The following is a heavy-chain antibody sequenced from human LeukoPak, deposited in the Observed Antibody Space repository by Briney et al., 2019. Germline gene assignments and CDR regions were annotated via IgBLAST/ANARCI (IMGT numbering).Heavy chain of an antibody. D-gene: IGHD1-20*01. CDR1: GGSFSGYY. CDR2: INHSGST. J-gene: IGHJ4*02. CDR3: ARSNWYLGY. Sequence: SETLSLTCAVYGGSFSGYYRSWIRQPPGKGLEWIGEINHSGSTNYNPSLKSRVTISVDKSKNQFSLKLSSVTAADTAVYYCARSNWYLGYWGQGTLVTVSS. V-gene: IGHV4-34*01.